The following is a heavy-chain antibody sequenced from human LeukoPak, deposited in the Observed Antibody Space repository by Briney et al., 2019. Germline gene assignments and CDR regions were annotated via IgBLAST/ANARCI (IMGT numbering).Heavy chain of an antibody. J-gene: IGHJ4*02. V-gene: IGHV3-9*01. CDR1: GFIFDDYA. CDR3: ARGPHYYDSSGTPPN. CDR2: ISWNTIGI. Sequence: GGSLRLSCAASGFIFDDYAMHWVRQVPGKGLEWVSGISWNTIGIGYADSVKGRFTISRDNAKNSLYLQMNSLRAEDTAVYYCARGPHYYDSSGTPPNWGQGTLVTVSS. D-gene: IGHD3-22*01.